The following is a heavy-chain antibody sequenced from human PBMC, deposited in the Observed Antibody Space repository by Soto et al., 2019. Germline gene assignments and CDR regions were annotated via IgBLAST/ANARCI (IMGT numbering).Heavy chain of an antibody. CDR3: ARLPRTTVAGTGTDS. J-gene: IGHJ4*02. V-gene: IGHV4-39*01. CDR1: GVSISSSDYF. CDR2: IHSRGRT. D-gene: IGHD6-19*01. Sequence: QLQLQESGPGLVKPSETLSLTCTVSGVSISSSDYFWGWIRQPPGKGLEWIASIHSRGRTFYNPSLKSPVTIPVDTSKNQFSLELTSVTAADTAVYYCARLPRTTVAGTGTDSWGQGTLVTVSS.